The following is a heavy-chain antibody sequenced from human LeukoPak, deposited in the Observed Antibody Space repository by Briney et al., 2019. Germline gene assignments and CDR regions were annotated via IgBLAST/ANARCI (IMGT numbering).Heavy chain of an antibody. CDR2: ISAYNGNT. J-gene: IGHJ4*02. D-gene: IGHD3-10*01. CDR1: GYTFTIYG. V-gene: IGHV1-18*01. Sequence: GASVKVSCKASGYTFTIYGISWVRQAPGQGLEWMGWISAYNGNTNYAQKLQGRVTMTTDTSTSTAYMELRSLRSDDTAVYYCARDLNTLITMVRGDRSNFDYWGQGTLVTVSS. CDR3: ARDLNTLITMVRGDRSNFDY.